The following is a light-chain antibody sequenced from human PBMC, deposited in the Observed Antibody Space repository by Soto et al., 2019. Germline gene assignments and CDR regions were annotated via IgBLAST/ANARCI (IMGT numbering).Light chain of an antibody. CDR2: RNN. J-gene: IGLJ3*02. CDR1: SSNIGSNY. CDR3: AAWDDSLSVNWV. V-gene: IGLV1-47*01. Sequence: QLVLTQPPSASVTPGQRVTISCSGSSSNIGSNYVYWYQQLPGTAPKLLIYRNNQRPSGVPDRFSGSKSGTSASLAISGLRSEDEADYYCAAWDDSLSVNWVFGGGTKLTVL.